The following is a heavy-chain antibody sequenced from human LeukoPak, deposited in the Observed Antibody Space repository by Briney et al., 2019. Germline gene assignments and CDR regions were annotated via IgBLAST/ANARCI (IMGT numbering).Heavy chain of an antibody. Sequence: GGSLRLSCVASGFKFDSYAMVWVRQAPGKGLEWVSVIYSGGSTYYADSVKGRFTISRDNSKNTLYLQMNSLRAEDTAVYYCAREEYGDYVGYFDYWGQGTLVTVSS. D-gene: IGHD4-17*01. J-gene: IGHJ4*02. CDR2: IYSGGST. V-gene: IGHV3-66*02. CDR1: GFKFDSYA. CDR3: AREEYGDYVGYFDY.